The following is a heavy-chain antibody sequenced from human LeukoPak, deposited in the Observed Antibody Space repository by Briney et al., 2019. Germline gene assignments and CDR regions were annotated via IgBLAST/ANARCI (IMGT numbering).Heavy chain of an antibody. CDR3: ARDLGYGDVAFDI. Sequence: GGSLRLSCAASGFTVSSNYMSWVRQAPGKGLEWVSVIYSGGSTYYADSVKGRFTISRDNSKNTLYLQMNSLRAEDTAVYYCARDLGYGDVAFDIWGQGTTVTVSS. CDR2: IYSGGST. D-gene: IGHD4-17*01. V-gene: IGHV3-53*01. J-gene: IGHJ3*02. CDR1: GFTVSSNY.